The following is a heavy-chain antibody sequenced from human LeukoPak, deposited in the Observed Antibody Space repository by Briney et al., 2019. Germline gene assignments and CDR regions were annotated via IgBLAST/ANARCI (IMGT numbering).Heavy chain of an antibody. CDR2: IIPIFGTA. Sequence: ASVKVSCKASGGTLSSYAISWVRQAPGQGLEWMGGIIPIFGTANYAQKFQGRVTITADESTSTAYMELSSLRSEDTAVYYCAVVAALDYYFDYWGQGTLVTASS. V-gene: IGHV1-69*13. J-gene: IGHJ4*02. CDR1: GGTLSSYA. CDR3: AVVAALDYYFDY. D-gene: IGHD2-15*01.